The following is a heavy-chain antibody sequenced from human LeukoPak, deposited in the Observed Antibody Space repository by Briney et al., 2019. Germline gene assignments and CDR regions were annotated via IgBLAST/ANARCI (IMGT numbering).Heavy chain of an antibody. CDR2: IYYSGST. D-gene: IGHD5-18*01. CDR1: GGSISSSDYY. J-gene: IGHJ4*02. CDR3: ARLQSGNRDGGDY. Sequence: PSETLSLTCTVSGGSISSSDYYWGWIRQPPGKGLEWIGTIYYSGSTYYNPSLKSRITISVDTSRNQFSLRLSSVTAADTAVYYCARLQSGNRDGGDYWGQGTLVTVSS. V-gene: IGHV4-39*01.